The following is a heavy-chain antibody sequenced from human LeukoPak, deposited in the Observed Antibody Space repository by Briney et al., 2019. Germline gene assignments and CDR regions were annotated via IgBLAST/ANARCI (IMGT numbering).Heavy chain of an antibody. J-gene: IGHJ4*02. CDR2: IKQDGSEK. CDR1: GFTFSSYW. D-gene: IGHD5-24*01. Sequence: GGSLRLSCAVSGFTFSSYWMSWVRQAPGRGLEWVANIKQDGSEKYYVDSVKGRFTISRDNAKNSLYLQMNSLRAEDTAVYYCARGVRPMATIRPYFDYWGQGTLVTVSS. CDR3: ARGVRPMATIRPYFDY. V-gene: IGHV3-7*01.